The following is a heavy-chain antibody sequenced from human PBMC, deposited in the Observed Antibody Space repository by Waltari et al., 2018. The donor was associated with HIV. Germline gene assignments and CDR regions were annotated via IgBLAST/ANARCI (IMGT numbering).Heavy chain of an antibody. J-gene: IGHJ6*02. CDR2: IYYSGRP. Sequence: QLQLQESGPGLVKPSETLSLTCTVSGGSISSSSYYWGWIRQPPGKGLEWIGSIYYSGRPYYNPSLKSRGTISVDTSKNQFSLKLSSVTAADTAVYYCARRIAARLYYYYYGMDVWGQGTTVTVSS. CDR3: ARRIAARLYYYYYGMDV. CDR1: GGSISSSSYY. D-gene: IGHD6-6*01. V-gene: IGHV4-39*01.